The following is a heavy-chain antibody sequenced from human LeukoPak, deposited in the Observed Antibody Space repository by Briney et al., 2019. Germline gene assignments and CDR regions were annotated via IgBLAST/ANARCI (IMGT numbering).Heavy chain of an antibody. J-gene: IGHJ6*03. V-gene: IGHV4-59*12. CDR1: GGSISSYY. CDR2: IFYTGST. Sequence: PSETLSLTCTVSGGSISSYYWSWIRQPPGKGLEWIGYIFYTGSTNYNPSLKSRVTISVLTSKNQFSLNLTSMTAADTAVYYCAGPPLRHYYYYYMDVWGKGTTVTVSS. CDR3: AGPPLRHYYYYYMDV.